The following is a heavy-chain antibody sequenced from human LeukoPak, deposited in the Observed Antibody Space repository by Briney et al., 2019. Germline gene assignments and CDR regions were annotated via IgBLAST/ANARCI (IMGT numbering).Heavy chain of an antibody. CDR2: IKQDGSEK. D-gene: IGHD1-26*01. CDR1: GFTFSSYW. CDR3: ARYSGNYRAFDI. Sequence: PGGSLRLSCAASGFTFSSYWMSWVRQAPGKGLEWLANIKQDGSEKYYVDSVKGRFTISRDNPKNSLYLQMNSLRAGDTAVYYCARYSGNYRAFDIWGQGTMVTVSS. V-gene: IGHV3-7*05. J-gene: IGHJ3*02.